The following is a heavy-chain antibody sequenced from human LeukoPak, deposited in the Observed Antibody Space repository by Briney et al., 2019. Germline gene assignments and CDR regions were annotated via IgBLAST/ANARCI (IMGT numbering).Heavy chain of an antibody. V-gene: IGHV3-48*03. CDR1: GFIFSSYE. CDR2: ISDSGSTI. D-gene: IGHD3-10*01. Sequence: PGGSLRLSCAASGFIFSSYEMNWVRQAPGKGLEWVSYISDSGSTIYYADSVKGRFTISRDNAKNSLYLQMNSLTPEDTAVYYCAKDLMRDRWFGESWGQGTLVTVSS. J-gene: IGHJ5*02. CDR3: AKDLMRDRWFGES.